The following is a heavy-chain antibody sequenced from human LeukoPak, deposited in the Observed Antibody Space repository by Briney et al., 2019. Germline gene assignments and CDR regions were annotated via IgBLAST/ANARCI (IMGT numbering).Heavy chain of an antibody. Sequence: SETLSLTCAVSGGSFSTSGFYWGWVRQPPGKGLEWIVSIYYTGSTYYSPSLKSRVTISGDTSKNQFSLKLGSVTPEDTAVYYCARDGGDYPYNWFDPWGQGTLVTVSS. V-gene: IGHV4-39*02. J-gene: IGHJ5*02. CDR1: GGSFSTSGFY. CDR3: ARDGGDYPYNWFDP. D-gene: IGHD4-17*01. CDR2: IYYTGST.